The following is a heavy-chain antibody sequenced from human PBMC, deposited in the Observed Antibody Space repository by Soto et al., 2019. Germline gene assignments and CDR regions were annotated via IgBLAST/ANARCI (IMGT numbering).Heavy chain of an antibody. CDR2: ISSSSSYI. J-gene: IGHJ6*02. CDR3: AREPTRAGGLHPYYYYGMDV. V-gene: IGHV3-21*01. CDR1: GFTFSSYS. Sequence: PGGSLRLSCAASGFTFSSYSMNWARQAPGKGLEWVSSISSSSSYIYYADSVKGRFTISRDNAKNSLYLQMNSLRAEDTAVYYCAREPTRAGGLHPYYYYGMDVWGQGTTVTVSS. D-gene: IGHD3-16*01.